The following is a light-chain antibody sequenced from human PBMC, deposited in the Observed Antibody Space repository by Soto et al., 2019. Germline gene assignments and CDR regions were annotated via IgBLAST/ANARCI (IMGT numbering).Light chain of an antibody. CDR1: QSVNNNY. CDR2: GAS. J-gene: IGKJ1*01. V-gene: IGKV3-20*01. Sequence: ENVLTQSPGTLSLSPGEEATLSCRANQSVNNNYLAWYQQTPGQPPRLLIYGASTRATGIPDRFSGRGSGTDFTLTIRSLEPEDFSVYYCQQYATSPRMFGQGTKVDIK. CDR3: QQYATSPRM.